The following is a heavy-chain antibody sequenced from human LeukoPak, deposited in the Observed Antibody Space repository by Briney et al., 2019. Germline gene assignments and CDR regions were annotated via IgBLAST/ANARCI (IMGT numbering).Heavy chain of an antibody. J-gene: IGHJ4*02. D-gene: IGHD2-15*01. CDR2: IYYSGST. CDR1: GGSINSYY. V-gene: IGHV4-59*01. CDR3: ARAPRRGYCSGGSCYSFDY. Sequence: PSETLSLTCTVSGGSINSYYWSWIRQPPGKGLEWIGYIYYSGSTNYNPSLKSRVTISVDTSKSQFSLNLSSVTAADTAVYYCARAPRRGYCSGGSCYSFDYWGQGTLVTVSS.